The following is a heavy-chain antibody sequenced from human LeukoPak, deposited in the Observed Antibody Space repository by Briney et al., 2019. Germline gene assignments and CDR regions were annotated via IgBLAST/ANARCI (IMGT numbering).Heavy chain of an antibody. CDR1: GFTFSSYS. Sequence: GGSLRLSCAASGFTFSSYSMNWVRQAPGKGLEWFSSISSSSSYIYYADSVKGRFTISRDNAKTSLYLQMNSLRAEDTAVYYCARMHCSGGSCYSVWYYFDYWGQGTLVTVSS. V-gene: IGHV3-21*01. J-gene: IGHJ4*02. CDR2: ISSSSSYI. D-gene: IGHD2-15*01. CDR3: ARMHCSGGSCYSVWYYFDY.